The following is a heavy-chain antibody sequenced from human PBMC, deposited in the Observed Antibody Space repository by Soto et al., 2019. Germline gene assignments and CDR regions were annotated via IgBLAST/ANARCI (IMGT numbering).Heavy chain of an antibody. CDR3: ASGPFHI. J-gene: IGHJ3*02. CDR1: GGSITSDGFY. V-gene: IGHV4-31*03. CDR2: LYYTGST. Sequence: QVQLQESGPGLLKPSQTLSLTCTVSGGSITSDGFYWTWIRHRPGKGLEWIAYLYYTGSTFYNPSLDGRLTISLCKSASRFSLKMISVTAAATATDFCASGPFHIWGQGTMVVVSS.